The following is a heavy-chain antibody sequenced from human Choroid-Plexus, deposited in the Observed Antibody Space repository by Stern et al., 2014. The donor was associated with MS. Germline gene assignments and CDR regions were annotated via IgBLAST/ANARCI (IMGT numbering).Heavy chain of an antibody. Sequence: VQLVESGGGVVQPGRPLRLSCVASGFTFGSCAMHWVRQAPGKGLEWVAGVSYDGSNKYYADSVEGRFTISRDNSQNTLTMQMSSLRPEDTAVYYCAKDRQYLTYFFDHWGQGSLVTVSS. V-gene: IGHV3-30*18. CDR3: AKDRQYLTYFFDH. J-gene: IGHJ5*02. D-gene: IGHD2/OR15-2a*01. CDR2: VSYDGSNK. CDR1: GFTFGSCA.